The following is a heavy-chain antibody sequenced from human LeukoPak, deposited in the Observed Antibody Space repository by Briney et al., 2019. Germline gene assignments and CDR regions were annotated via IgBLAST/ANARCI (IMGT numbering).Heavy chain of an antibody. Sequence: GGSLRLSCAGSGFSVSNYYMSWVRQAPGKGLEWVSLIRDSGETFYADSVKGRFTISRDNSKNTMYLQMNGLRVEDTAVYFCARDRAVTQDWVEFDPWGQGTLVTVSS. V-gene: IGHV3-66*03. J-gene: IGHJ5*02. D-gene: IGHD4-17*01. CDR1: GFSVSNYY. CDR2: IRDSGET. CDR3: ARDRAVTQDWVEFDP.